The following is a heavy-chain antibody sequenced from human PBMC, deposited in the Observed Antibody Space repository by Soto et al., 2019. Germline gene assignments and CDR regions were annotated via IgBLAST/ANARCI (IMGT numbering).Heavy chain of an antibody. Sequence: ASVKVSCKASGYTFTGYYMHWVRQAPGQGLEWMGWINPNSGDTSYAQKFQGRVTMTRDTSITTAYMELSRLRSDDTAVYYCARGHCSSTSCYGSDYYYGLDVWGQGTTVTVSS. CDR2: INPNSGDT. CDR3: ARGHCSSTSCYGSDYYYGLDV. CDR1: GYTFTGYY. D-gene: IGHD2-2*01. J-gene: IGHJ6*02. V-gene: IGHV1-2*02.